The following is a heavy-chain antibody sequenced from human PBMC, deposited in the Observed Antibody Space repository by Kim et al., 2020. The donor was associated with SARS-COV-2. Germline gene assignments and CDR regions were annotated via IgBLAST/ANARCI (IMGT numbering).Heavy chain of an antibody. CDR2: ISSSSSYT. Sequence: GGSLRLSCAASGFTFSDYYMSWIRQAPGKGLEWVSYISSSSSYTNYADSVKGRFTISRDNAKNSLYLQMNSLRAEDTAVYYCARAPSGGYNNYWGQGTLVTVSS. D-gene: IGHD3-16*01. J-gene: IGHJ4*02. V-gene: IGHV3-11*05. CDR1: GFTFSDYY. CDR3: ARAPSGGYNNY.